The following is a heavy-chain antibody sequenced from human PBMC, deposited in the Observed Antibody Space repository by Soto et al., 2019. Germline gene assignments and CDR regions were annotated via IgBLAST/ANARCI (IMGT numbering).Heavy chain of an antibody. CDR3: ARESPESSGWTEFDY. Sequence: ASVKVSCKASGYTFTSYGISWVRQAPGQGLEWMGWISAYNGNTNYAQKLQGRVTMTTDTSTSTAYMELRSLRSDDTAVYYCARESPESSGWTEFDYWGQGTLVTVSS. J-gene: IGHJ4*02. V-gene: IGHV1-18*01. CDR2: ISAYNGNT. D-gene: IGHD6-19*01. CDR1: GYTFTSYG.